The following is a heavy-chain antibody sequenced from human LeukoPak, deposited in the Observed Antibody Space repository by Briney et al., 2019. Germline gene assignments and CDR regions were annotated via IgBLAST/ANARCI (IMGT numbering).Heavy chain of an antibody. Sequence: GGTLRLSCAASGFTVSSNYMSWVRQAPGKGLEWVSVIYSGGSTYYADSVREQFAISRDNFKNTLYLDFERLRAEDTAVYYCARDPPKGYWGRGTLVTVSS. CDR1: GFTVSSNY. CDR2: IYSGGST. CDR3: ARDPPKGY. V-gene: IGHV3-53*01. J-gene: IGHJ4*02.